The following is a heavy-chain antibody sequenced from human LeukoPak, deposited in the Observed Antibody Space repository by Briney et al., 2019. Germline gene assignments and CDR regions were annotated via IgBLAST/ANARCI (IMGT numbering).Heavy chain of an antibody. J-gene: IGHJ4*02. CDR3: VQDYGSGWRWGFYY. V-gene: IGHV3-64D*06. D-gene: IGHD6-19*01. CDR2: TSSNGSST. Sequence: PAGGSLRLSCSASGFTFTSYSMHWVRQAPGKGLEYVSSTSSNGSSTYYANSVKGRFTISRYNSKNTLSLQMSSLRAEATAVYYCVQDYGSGWRWGFYYWGQGNLVTVSS. CDR1: GFTFTSYS.